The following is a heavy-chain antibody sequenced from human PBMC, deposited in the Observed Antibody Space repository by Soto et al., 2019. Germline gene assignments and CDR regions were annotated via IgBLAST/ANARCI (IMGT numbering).Heavy chain of an antibody. CDR1: GGSVTGYY. V-gene: IGHV4-59*02. Sequence: PSETLSLTCTVSGGSVTGYYWSWIRQPPGKALEWIGYGYHSVSIHYNPSLKTRGTISVDTSENQFSLRLSSVTAADTAVYYCARAFAGFGAYWYFDLWGRGTLVTVSS. CDR3: ARAFAGFGAYWYFDL. CDR2: GYHSVSI. J-gene: IGHJ2*01. D-gene: IGHD3-16*01.